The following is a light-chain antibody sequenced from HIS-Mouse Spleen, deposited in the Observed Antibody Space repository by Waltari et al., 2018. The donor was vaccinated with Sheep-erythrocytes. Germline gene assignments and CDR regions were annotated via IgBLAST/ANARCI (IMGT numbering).Light chain of an antibody. Sequence: DIQMNQSPSSLSASVGDRVTITCQASQDISNYLNWYQQKPGKAPKLLIYDASNLETGVPSRFSGSGSGTDITFTISSLQPEDIATYYCQQYDNLLALTFGGGTKVEIK. V-gene: IGKV1-33*01. CDR2: DAS. CDR3: QQYDNLLALT. CDR1: QDISNY. J-gene: IGKJ4*01.